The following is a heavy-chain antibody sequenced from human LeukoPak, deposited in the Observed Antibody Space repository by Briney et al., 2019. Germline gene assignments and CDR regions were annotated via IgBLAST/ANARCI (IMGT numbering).Heavy chain of an antibody. CDR2: MNPKSGNT. D-gene: IGHD6-19*01. CDR1: GYTFTSNG. Sequence: GASVKVSCKASGYTFTSNGITWVRQAPGQGLEWMGWMNPKSGNTGYAQKFQGRVTITRNTSISTAYMEVSSLRYEDTAVYYCARRAVDNSYYYYMDVWGKGTTVTVSS. J-gene: IGHJ6*03. V-gene: IGHV1-8*03. CDR3: ARRAVDNSYYYYMDV.